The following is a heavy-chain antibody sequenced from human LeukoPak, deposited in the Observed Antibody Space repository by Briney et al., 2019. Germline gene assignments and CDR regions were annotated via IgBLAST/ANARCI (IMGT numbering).Heavy chain of an antibody. CDR3: ARHWEYDTSGYSSYWYFDL. D-gene: IGHD3-22*01. J-gene: IGHJ2*01. CDR1: GSDFTSYW. V-gene: IGHV5-51*01. Sequence: GASLQISSQDSGSDFTSYWIGWVRRMPGKGLEGMGIIYPGDSDTIYNPSFQGQVTISADESTSTAYLQWTSLKAADTAMYYCARHWEYDTSGYSSYWYFDLWGRGTLVTVSS. CDR2: IYPGDSDT.